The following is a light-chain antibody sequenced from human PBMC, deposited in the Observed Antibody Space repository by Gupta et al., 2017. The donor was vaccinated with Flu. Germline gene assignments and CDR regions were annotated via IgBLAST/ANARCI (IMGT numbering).Light chain of an antibody. CDR1: KGLGKSDGNTY. CDR2: KAS. Sequence: ATLGKPASISSRASKGLGKSDGNTYLTWFQQRPGQSPRRLIYKASTRDSGVPDRFSGSGSGTDFTLNISSVEADDVGIYCCKQDKNWPWTFGQGTKVEIK. J-gene: IGKJ1*01. CDR3: KQDKNWPWT. V-gene: IGKV2-30*01.